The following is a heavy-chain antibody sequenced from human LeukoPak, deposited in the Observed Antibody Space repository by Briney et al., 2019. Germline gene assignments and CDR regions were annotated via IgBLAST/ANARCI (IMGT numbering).Heavy chain of an antibody. CDR2: IIPIFGTA. J-gene: IGHJ1*01. Sequence: SVKVSCKASGGTFSSYAISWVRQAPGQGLEWMGGIIPIFGTANYAQKFQGRVTITADESTSTAYMELSSLRSEVTAVYYCARDSSEFRSLIPHWGQGTLVTVSS. V-gene: IGHV1-69*13. D-gene: IGHD2-21*01. CDR1: GGTFSSYA. CDR3: ARDSSEFRSLIPH.